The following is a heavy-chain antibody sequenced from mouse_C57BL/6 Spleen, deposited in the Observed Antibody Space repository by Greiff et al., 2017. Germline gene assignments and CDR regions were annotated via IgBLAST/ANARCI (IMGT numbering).Heavy chain of an antibody. CDR1: GYTFTSYW. Sequence: QVQLQQSGTELVKPGASVKLSCKASGYTFTSYWMHWVKQRPGQGLEWIGNINPSNGGTNYNEKFKSKATLTVDKSSSTAYMQLSSLTSEDSAVYYCAREGTVVAPYYAMDYWGQGTSVTVSS. D-gene: IGHD1-1*01. J-gene: IGHJ4*01. V-gene: IGHV1-53*01. CDR3: AREGTVVAPYYAMDY. CDR2: INPSNGGT.